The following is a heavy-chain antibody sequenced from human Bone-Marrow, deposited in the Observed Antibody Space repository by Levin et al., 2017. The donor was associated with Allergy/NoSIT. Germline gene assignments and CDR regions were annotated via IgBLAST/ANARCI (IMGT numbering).Heavy chain of an antibody. CDR2: IRGSGDGT. CDR3: AKDPNGDYVGAFDF. V-gene: IGHV3-23*01. J-gene: IGHJ3*01. CDR1: AFTFSNYA. Sequence: GGSLRLSCATSAFTFSNYAMIWVRQAPGEGLEWVSAIRGSGDGTSYADSVKGRFTISRDNSQNTLYLHMNNVRAEDTATYYCAKDPNGDYVGAFDFWGQGTKVTVSS. D-gene: IGHD4-17*01.